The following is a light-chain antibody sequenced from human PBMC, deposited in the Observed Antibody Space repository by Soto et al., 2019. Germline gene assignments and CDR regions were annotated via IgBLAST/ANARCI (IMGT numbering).Light chain of an antibody. CDR1: QSVINY. J-gene: IGKJ4*01. V-gene: IGKV3-11*01. CDR3: QQRANWPLT. Sequence: IVLTQSPATLSLSPGERATLSFRASQSVINYLAWYQQKPGQAPRLLIYDTSNRATGIPARFSGSGSGTDFTLIISSLEPEDFAVYYCQQRANWPLTFGGGTKVDI. CDR2: DTS.